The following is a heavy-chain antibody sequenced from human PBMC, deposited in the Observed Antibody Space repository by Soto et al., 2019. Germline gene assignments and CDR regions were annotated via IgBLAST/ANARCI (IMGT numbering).Heavy chain of an antibody. CDR2: IYSGGST. Sequence: PGGSLRLSCAASGFTVSSNYMSWVRQAPGKGLEWVSVIYSGGSTYYADSVKGRFTISRDNSKNTLYLQMNSLRAEDTAVYYCASSGPSGSYYYFDYWGQGTLVTVSS. V-gene: IGHV3-53*01. CDR3: ASSGPSGSYYYFDY. J-gene: IGHJ4*02. CDR1: GFTVSSNY. D-gene: IGHD1-26*01.